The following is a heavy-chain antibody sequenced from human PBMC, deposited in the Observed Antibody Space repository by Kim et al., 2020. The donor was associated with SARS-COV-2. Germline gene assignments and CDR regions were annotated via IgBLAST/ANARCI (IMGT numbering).Heavy chain of an antibody. V-gene: IGHV4-34*01. D-gene: IGHD1-26*01. Sequence: SETLSLTCAVYGGSFSGYYWSWIRQPPGKGLEWIGEINHSGSTNFNPSLKSRVTISVDTPKNQFSLKLSSVTAADTAVYYCARGVGADIWGQGTMVTVSS. CDR2: INHSGST. CDR3: ARGVGADI. CDR1: GGSFSGYY. J-gene: IGHJ3*02.